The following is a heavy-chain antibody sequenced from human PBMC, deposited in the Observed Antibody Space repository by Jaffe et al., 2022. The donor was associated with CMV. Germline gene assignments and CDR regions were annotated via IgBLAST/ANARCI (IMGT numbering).Heavy chain of an antibody. J-gene: IGHJ6*02. CDR1: GFTFSSYS. CDR2: ISSSSSTI. Sequence: EVQLVESGGGLVQPGGSLRLSCAASGFTFSSYSMNWVRQAPGKGLEWVSYISSSSSTIYYADSVKGRFTISRDNAKNSLYLQMNSLRDEDTAVYYCAREGYCSSTSCYYYYGMDVWGQGTTVTVSS. D-gene: IGHD2-2*01. V-gene: IGHV3-48*02. CDR3: AREGYCSSTSCYYYYGMDV.